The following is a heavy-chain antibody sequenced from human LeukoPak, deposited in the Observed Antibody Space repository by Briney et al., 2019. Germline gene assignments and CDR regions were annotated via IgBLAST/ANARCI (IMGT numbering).Heavy chain of an antibody. D-gene: IGHD4-23*01. V-gene: IGHV1-8*01. J-gene: IGHJ5*02. CDR1: GYTFTTYD. CDR2: MNPNSGNT. Sequence: ASVRVSCKASGYTFTTYDINWVRQATGQGLEWTGWMNPNSGNTGYAQKFQGRVTMTRNTSISTAYMELSSLRSEDTAVYYCARGPNKSDGGNSGSAWFDPWGQGTLVTVSS. CDR3: ARGPNKSDGGNSGSAWFDP.